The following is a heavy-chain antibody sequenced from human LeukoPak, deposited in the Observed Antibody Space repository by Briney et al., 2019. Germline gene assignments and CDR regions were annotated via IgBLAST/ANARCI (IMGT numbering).Heavy chain of an antibody. V-gene: IGHV3-7*01. CDR3: AKDRRGSGSYFDY. Sequence: PGGSLRLSCAASGFTFSSHWMSWVRQAPGKGLEWVANIKKDGSEKYYVDSVKGRFTISRDNSKNTLYLQMNSLRAEDTAVYYCAKDRRGSGSYFDYWGQGTLVTVSS. D-gene: IGHD3-10*01. J-gene: IGHJ4*02. CDR1: GFTFSSHW. CDR2: IKKDGSEK.